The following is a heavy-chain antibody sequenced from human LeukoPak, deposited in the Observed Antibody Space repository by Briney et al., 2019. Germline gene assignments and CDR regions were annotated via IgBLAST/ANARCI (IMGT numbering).Heavy chain of an antibody. CDR1: GYTFTSYY. D-gene: IGHD3-22*01. CDR2: INPSGGST. J-gene: IGHJ5*02. CDR3: ASAEYYDSSGYPLLAFDP. V-gene: IGHV1-46*01. Sequence: ASVKVSCKASGYTFTSYYMHWVRQAPGQGLEWMGIINPSGGSTSYAQKFQGRVTMTRDTSTSTVYMELSSLRSEDTAVYYCASAEYYDSSGYPLLAFDPWGQGTLVTVSS.